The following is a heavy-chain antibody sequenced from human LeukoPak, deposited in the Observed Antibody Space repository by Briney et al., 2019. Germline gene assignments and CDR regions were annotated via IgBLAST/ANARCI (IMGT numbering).Heavy chain of an antibody. CDR3: ARVGRYIIAAGFGAFDI. CDR2: INWNGGST. J-gene: IGHJ3*02. V-gene: IGHV3-20*04. D-gene: IGHD6-13*01. Sequence: GGSLRLSCAASGFTFDDYGMSWVRQAPGKGLEWVSGINWNGGSTGYADSVKGRFTISRDNAKNSLYLQMNSLRAEDTAVYYCARVGRYIIAAGFGAFDIWGQGTTVTVSS. CDR1: GFTFDDYG.